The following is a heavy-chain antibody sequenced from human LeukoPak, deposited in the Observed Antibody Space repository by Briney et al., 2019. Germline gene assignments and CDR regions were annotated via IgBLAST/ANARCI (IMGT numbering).Heavy chain of an antibody. J-gene: IGHJ4*02. Sequence: SETLSLTCAVYGGSFSGYYWSWIRQPPGKGLEWIGEINHSGSTNYNPSLKSRVTISVDTSKNQFSLKLSSVTAADTAVYYCARAPLGYCTNGVCYYFDYWGQGTLATVSS. CDR2: INHSGST. CDR1: GGSFSGYY. V-gene: IGHV4-34*01. CDR3: ARAPLGYCTNGVCYYFDY. D-gene: IGHD2-8*01.